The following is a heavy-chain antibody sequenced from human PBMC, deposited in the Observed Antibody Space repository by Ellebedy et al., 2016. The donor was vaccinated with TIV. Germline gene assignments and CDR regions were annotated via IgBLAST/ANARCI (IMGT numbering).Heavy chain of an antibody. Sequence: GESLKISCAASGFTVSSNYMSWVRQAPGKGLEWVSVIYSGGSTYYADSVKGRFTISRDNSKNTLYLQMNSLRAEDTDVYYCAIVVGLGWGAFDIWGHGTMVTVSS. CDR3: AIVVGLGWGAFDI. D-gene: IGHD1-26*01. V-gene: IGHV3-53*01. CDR1: GFTVSSNY. J-gene: IGHJ3*02. CDR2: IYSGGST.